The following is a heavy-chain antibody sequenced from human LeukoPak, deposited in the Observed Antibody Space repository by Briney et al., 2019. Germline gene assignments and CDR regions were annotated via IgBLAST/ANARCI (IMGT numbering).Heavy chain of an antibody. D-gene: IGHD4-17*01. CDR1: GFTFGSYG. Sequence: VWSLRLSCAASGFTFGSYGMHWVRQAPGKGLDWVAFARYDGNNQYYSASVKGRFTIPSDNSKKTVLLQMNNLRLEDAAVYYCARGSRYGDYPYYCDFWGQGTLVTVSS. J-gene: IGHJ4*02. CDR3: ARGSRYGDYPYYCDF. V-gene: IGHV3-30*02. CDR2: ARYDGNNQ.